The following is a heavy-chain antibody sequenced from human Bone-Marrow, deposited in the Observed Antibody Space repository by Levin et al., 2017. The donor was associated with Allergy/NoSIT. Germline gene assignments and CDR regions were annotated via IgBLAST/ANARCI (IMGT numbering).Heavy chain of an antibody. Sequence: GGSLRLSCATSGFIFSNYWMSWVRQAPGKGLEWVANIKQDGSAKHYVDSVKGRFTISRDNAKSSLSLQMDSLRGEDTAVYYCARAANGSRDHWGQGTLVTVSS. CDR3: ARAANGSRDH. J-gene: IGHJ4*02. CDR1: GFIFSNYW. CDR2: IKQDGSAK. D-gene: IGHD1-26*01. V-gene: IGHV3-7*04.